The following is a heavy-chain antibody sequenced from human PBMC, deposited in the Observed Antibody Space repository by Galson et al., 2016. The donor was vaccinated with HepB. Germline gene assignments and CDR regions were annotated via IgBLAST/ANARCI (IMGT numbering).Heavy chain of an antibody. Sequence: SVKVSCKAFDYTFTSYGISWMRQAPGQGLEWMGWISAYNGNTNYAQKVQGRVTMTTGTSTSTAYMELRSLRSDDTAVDYCAREMTIFGVLDYWGHGTLVTVSS. D-gene: IGHD3-3*01. J-gene: IGHJ4*01. V-gene: IGHV1-18*01. CDR2: ISAYNGNT. CDR1: DYTFTSYG. CDR3: AREMTIFGVLDY.